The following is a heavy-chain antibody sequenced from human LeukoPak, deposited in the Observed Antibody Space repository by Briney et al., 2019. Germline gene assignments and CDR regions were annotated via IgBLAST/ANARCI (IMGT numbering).Heavy chain of an antibody. CDR1: GFTLSGFG. V-gene: IGHV3-48*01. CDR3: ARIRWGSGYAQLDY. Sequence: SGGSLRLSCAASGFTLSGFGMNWVRQAPGKGLECVSYISSSTTILYYADSVKCRFIICRDNAKTSLYLQMNSLRAKDTAVYYCARIRWGSGYAQLDYWGQGTLVTVSS. J-gene: IGHJ4*02. CDR2: ISSSTTIL. D-gene: IGHD3-22*01.